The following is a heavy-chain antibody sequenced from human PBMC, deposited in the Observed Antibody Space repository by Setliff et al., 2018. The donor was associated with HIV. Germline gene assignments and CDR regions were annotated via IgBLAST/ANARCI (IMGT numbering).Heavy chain of an antibody. D-gene: IGHD2-8*01. CDR3: ARARDNGDYYYYYYMDV. V-gene: IGHV1-69*06. CDR2: IIPIFGTT. Sequence: SVKVSCKASGGIFRREAISWVRQAPGQGLEWMGGIIPIFGTTNYAQKFQGRVTITADKSTTTSYMELSSLRSEDTAVYYCARARDNGDYYYYYYMDVWGKGTTVT. J-gene: IGHJ6*03. CDR1: GGIFRREA.